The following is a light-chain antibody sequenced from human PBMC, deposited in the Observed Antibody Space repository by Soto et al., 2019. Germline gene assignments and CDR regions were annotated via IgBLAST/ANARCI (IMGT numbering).Light chain of an antibody. V-gene: IGKV3D-15*01. J-gene: IGKJ1*01. Sequence: EIVLTQSPATLSLSPGERATLSCRASQSVSGNLAWYQQKPGQPPRLLIYGASTRATGIPDRFSGSGSGTEFTLTISSLQSEDFAVYYCQQYNDWPPWTFGQGTRVEIK. CDR2: GAS. CDR1: QSVSGN. CDR3: QQYNDWPPWT.